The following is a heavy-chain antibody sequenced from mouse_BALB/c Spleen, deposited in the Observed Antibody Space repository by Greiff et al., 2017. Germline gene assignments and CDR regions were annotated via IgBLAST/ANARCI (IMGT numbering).Heavy chain of an antibody. CDR2: IYPGDGDT. J-gene: IGHJ4*01. D-gene: IGHD2-1*01. CDR1: GYAFSSSW. V-gene: IGHV1-82*01. Sequence: QVQLQQSGPELVKPGASVKISCKASGYAFSSSWMNWVKQRPGQGLEWIGRIYPGDGDTNYNGKFKGKATLTADKSSSTAYMQLSSLTSVDSAVYFCARRAWGNYDAMDYWGQGTSVTVSS. CDR3: ARRAWGNYDAMDY.